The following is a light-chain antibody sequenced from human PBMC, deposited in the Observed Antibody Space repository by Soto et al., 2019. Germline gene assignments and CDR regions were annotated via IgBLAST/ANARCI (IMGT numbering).Light chain of an antibody. CDR2: ATS. J-gene: IGKJ3*01. CDR1: QGISSY. CDR3: QQLNSYPLT. Sequence: DIPLTQSPSFLSASVGDRVTITCRASQGISSYLAWYQQKPGKAPKLLIYATSTLQGGVPSRFSGSGSGTEFTLTISSLQPEDFATFYCQQLNSYPLTFGPGTEVHI. V-gene: IGKV1-9*01.